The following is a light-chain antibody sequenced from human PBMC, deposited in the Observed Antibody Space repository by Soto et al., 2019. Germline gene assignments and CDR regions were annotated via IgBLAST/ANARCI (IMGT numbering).Light chain of an antibody. CDR1: KLGDKY. Sequence: SYELTQPPSVSVSPGQTASITCSGDKLGDKYACWYQQKPGQSPVLVIYGDSKRPSGIPERFSGSNSGNTATLTISGTQAMDEADYYCQAWDSSTGVVFGGGTQLTV. CDR3: QAWDSSTGVV. CDR2: GDS. J-gene: IGLJ2*01. V-gene: IGLV3-1*01.